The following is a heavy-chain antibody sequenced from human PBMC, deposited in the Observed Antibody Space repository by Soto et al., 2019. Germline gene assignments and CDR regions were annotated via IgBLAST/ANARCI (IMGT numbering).Heavy chain of an antibody. CDR1: GGTFSSYA. V-gene: IGHV1-69*13. CDR2: IIPIFGTA. J-gene: IGHJ4*02. CDR3: ARDKRDWDGYSGYEALDY. D-gene: IGHD5-12*01. Sequence: ASVKVSCKASGGTFSSYAISWVRQAPGQGLEWMGGIIPIFGTANYAQKFQGRVTITADESTSTAYMELSSLRSEDTAVYYCARDKRDWDGYSGYEALDYWGQGTLVTVSS.